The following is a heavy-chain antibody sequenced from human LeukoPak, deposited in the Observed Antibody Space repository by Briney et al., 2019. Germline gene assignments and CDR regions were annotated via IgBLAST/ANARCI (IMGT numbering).Heavy chain of an antibody. Sequence: GGSLRLSCAASGLTVSSTYMSWVRQAPGKGLEWVSILDSDGSTYYADSVMGRFTISRDNSENTLYLQMNSLRAEDTAFYYCTRGRDSSGYQAFDYWGQGTLVTVSS. V-gene: IGHV3-53*01. D-gene: IGHD3-22*01. CDR1: GLTVSSTY. CDR3: TRGRDSSGYQAFDY. J-gene: IGHJ4*02. CDR2: LDSDGST.